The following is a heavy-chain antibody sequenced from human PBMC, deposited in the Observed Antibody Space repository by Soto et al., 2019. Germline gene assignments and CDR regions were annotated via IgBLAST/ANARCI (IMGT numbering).Heavy chain of an antibody. Sequence: SETLSLTCAVYGGSFSGYFWTWVRQAPGKGLEWIGEINHSGRTNTNPSLKSRISTSVDTSKNQFSLRLSSVTAADTAFYYCARGPRCINTSCSNDFYHFGLDVWGQGTMVTVSS. V-gene: IGHV4-34*01. CDR2: INHSGRT. CDR1: GGSFSGYF. D-gene: IGHD2-2*01. CDR3: ARGPRCINTSCSNDFYHFGLDV. J-gene: IGHJ6*02.